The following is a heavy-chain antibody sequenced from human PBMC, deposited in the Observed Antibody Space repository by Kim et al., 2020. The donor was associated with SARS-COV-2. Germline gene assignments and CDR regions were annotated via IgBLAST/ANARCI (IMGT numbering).Heavy chain of an antibody. Sequence: GGSLRLSCAASGFTFDDYAMHWVRQAPGKGLEWVSGISWNSGSIGYADSVKGRFTISRDNAKNSLYLQMNSLRAEDTALYYCAKDGGFGELLYHWYFDLWGRGTLVTVSS. J-gene: IGHJ2*01. D-gene: IGHD3-10*01. CDR3: AKDGGFGELLYHWYFDL. V-gene: IGHV3-9*01. CDR1: GFTFDDYA. CDR2: ISWNSGSI.